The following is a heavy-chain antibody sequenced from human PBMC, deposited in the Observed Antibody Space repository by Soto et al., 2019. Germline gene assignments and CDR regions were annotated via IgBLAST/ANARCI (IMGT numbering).Heavy chain of an antibody. CDR1: GGTFSSYA. CDR2: IIPIFGTA. J-gene: IGHJ5*02. Sequence: QVQLVQSGAEVKKPGSSVKVSCKASGGTFSSYAISWVRQAPGQGLEWMGGIIPIFGTANYAQKFQGRVTITADESTSTAYMELSSLRSEDTAVYYCAREMGYYCSGSHLGYWFDPWGQGTLVTVSS. V-gene: IGHV1-69*01. D-gene: IGHD3-10*01. CDR3: AREMGYYCSGSHLGYWFDP.